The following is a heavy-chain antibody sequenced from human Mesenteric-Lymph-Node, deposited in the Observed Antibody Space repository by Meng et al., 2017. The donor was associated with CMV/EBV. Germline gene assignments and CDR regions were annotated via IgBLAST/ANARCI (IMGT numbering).Heavy chain of an antibody. CDR1: GFSFSDSY. D-gene: IGHD3-10*01. Sequence: GGSLRLSCAASGFSFSDSYMSWIRQAPGKGLEWVAVISYDGSNKYYADSVKGRFTISRDNSKNTLYLQMNSLRAEDTAVYYCAKPVRGLLWFGELAYWGQGTLVTVSS. J-gene: IGHJ4*02. CDR3: AKPVRGLLWFGELAY. CDR2: ISYDGSNK. V-gene: IGHV3-30*18.